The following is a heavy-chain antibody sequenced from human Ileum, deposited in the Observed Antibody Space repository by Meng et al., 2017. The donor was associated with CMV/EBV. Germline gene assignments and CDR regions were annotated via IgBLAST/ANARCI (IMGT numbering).Heavy chain of an antibody. J-gene: IGHJ6*02. V-gene: IGHV3-53*01. Sequence: GGSLRLSCVDSAFSFSRHVMRWVRQAPGKGLEWVSVIYSGGSTYYADSVKGRFTISRDNSKNTLFLQMNSLRAEDTAVYYCAGDPGLPNGMDVWGRGTTVTVSS. CDR2: IYSGGST. CDR1: AFSFSRHV. D-gene: IGHD4-11*01. CDR3: AGDPGLPNGMDV.